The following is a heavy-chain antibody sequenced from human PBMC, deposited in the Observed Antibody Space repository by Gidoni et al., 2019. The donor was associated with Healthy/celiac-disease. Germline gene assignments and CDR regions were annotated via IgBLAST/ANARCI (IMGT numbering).Heavy chain of an antibody. CDR1: GFTFSDHY. Sequence: EVQLVESGGGLVQPGGSLRLSCAASGFTFSDHYMDWVRQAPGKGLEWVGRTRNKANSYTTEYAASVKGRFTISRDDSKNSLYLQMNSLKTEDTAVYYCARVGGGSSGYYYPPWGQGTLVTVSS. J-gene: IGHJ5*02. CDR3: ARVGGGSSGYYYPP. V-gene: IGHV3-72*01. CDR2: TRNKANSYTT. D-gene: IGHD3-22*01.